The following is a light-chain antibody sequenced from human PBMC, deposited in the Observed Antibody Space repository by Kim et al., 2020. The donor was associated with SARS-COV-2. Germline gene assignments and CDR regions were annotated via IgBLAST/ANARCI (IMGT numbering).Light chain of an antibody. CDR3: QSYDSSLTVVV. CDR1: SSNVGAGYD. J-gene: IGLJ2*01. Sequence: RVTISCTGSSSNVGAGYDLHWYQQLPGTAPKLLIYANNNRPSGVPDRFSGSKSGTSASLAITGLQAEDEADYYCQSYDSSLTVVVFGGGTQLTVL. CDR2: ANN. V-gene: IGLV1-40*01.